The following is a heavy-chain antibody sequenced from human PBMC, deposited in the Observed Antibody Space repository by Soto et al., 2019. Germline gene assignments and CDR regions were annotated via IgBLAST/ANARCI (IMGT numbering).Heavy chain of an antibody. Sequence: QVQLVQSGAEVKKPGASVKVSCKTSGYTFTSYGVSWVRQAPGQGLEWMGWISPYTYNTNYAQQFQGRVTMTTDTSTSTAYMELRSLRSDDTAVYYCARDLRGNSYYFDYWGQGTLITVSS. J-gene: IGHJ4*02. CDR2: ISPYTYNT. CDR3: ARDLRGNSYYFDY. CDR1: GYTFTSYG. V-gene: IGHV1-18*04. D-gene: IGHD2-21*01.